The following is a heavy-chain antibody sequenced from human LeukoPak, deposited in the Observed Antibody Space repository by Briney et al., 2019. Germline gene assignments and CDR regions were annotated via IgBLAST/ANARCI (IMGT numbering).Heavy chain of an antibody. V-gene: IGHV4-59*01. CDR1: GDSISAYY. Sequence: PSETPSLTCTVSGDSISAYYWSWIRQTPGKGLEWIAFIHSSGTTNYNPSLKSRVSISVDTSNSQFSLSVNSVTAADTAVYYCARGGASSEWFDPWGQGTLVTVSS. CDR3: ARGGASSEWFDP. D-gene: IGHD6-25*01. CDR2: IHSSGTT. J-gene: IGHJ5*02.